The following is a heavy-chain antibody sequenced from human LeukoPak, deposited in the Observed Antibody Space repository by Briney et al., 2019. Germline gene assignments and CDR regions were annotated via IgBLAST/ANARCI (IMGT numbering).Heavy chain of an antibody. CDR2: ISRTGIST. J-gene: IGHJ6*03. Sequence: SGGSLRLSCAASGFTFSNYAMSWVRQAPGKGLEWVSAISRTGISTYYADSVKGRFTISRDNAKNSLYLQMNSLRAEDTAVYYCARARPSPRKRDIVVVPAAIEPSDYYYYYMDVWGKGTTVTVSS. V-gene: IGHV3-23*01. D-gene: IGHD2-2*01. CDR1: GFTFSNYA. CDR3: ARARPSPRKRDIVVVPAAIEPSDYYYYYMDV.